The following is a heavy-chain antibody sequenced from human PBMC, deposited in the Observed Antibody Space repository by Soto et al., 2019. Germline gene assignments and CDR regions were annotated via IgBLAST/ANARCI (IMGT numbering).Heavy chain of an antibody. J-gene: IGHJ3*02. D-gene: IGHD4-17*01. Sequence: EVQLVESGGGLVQPGGSLRLSCAASGFTFSSYSMTWVRQAPGKGLEWVSYISSSGSTIYYADSAKGRFTISRDNAQNSLFLQMISLRAEDTAVYYCARDERAYGADALDIWGQGTMVTVSS. CDR3: ARDERAYGADALDI. CDR2: ISSSGSTI. CDR1: GFTFSSYS. V-gene: IGHV3-48*01.